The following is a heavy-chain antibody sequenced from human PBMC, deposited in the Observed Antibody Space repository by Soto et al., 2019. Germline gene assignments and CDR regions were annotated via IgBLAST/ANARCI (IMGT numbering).Heavy chain of an antibody. J-gene: IGHJ4*02. V-gene: IGHV3-73*01. Sequence: GGSLRLSCAASGFTFSGSAMHWVRQASGKGLEWVGRIRSKANSYATAYAASVKGRFTISRDNSKNTAYLQMNSLKTEDTAVYYCTRPGYSSSWYQDFDYWGQGTLVTVSS. CDR3: TRPGYSSSWYQDFDY. CDR1: GFTFSGSA. CDR2: IRSKANSYAT. D-gene: IGHD6-13*01.